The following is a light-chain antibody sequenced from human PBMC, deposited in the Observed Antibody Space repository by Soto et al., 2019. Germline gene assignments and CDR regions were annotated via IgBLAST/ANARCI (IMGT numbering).Light chain of an antibody. Sequence: EIVFTQSPGTLSLSPVGSSTLACRAGQSVSGSYLAWYQQKPGQAPRLLIYGASSRATGIPDRFSGSGSGTDFTLTISRLEPEDFAVYYCQQYGSSPLTFGRGTKVDIK. CDR1: QSVSGSY. J-gene: IGKJ4*01. CDR2: GAS. CDR3: QQYGSSPLT. V-gene: IGKV3-20*01.